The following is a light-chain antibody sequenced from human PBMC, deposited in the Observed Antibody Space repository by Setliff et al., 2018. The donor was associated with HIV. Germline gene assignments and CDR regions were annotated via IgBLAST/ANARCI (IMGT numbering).Light chain of an antibody. CDR1: SSDVGRYNL. J-gene: IGLJ1*01. CDR2: QAT. V-gene: IGLV2-23*01. CDR3: CSNTGSNTYV. Sequence: QSALTQPASVSGSPGQSITISCTGTSSDVGRYNLVSWYQQHPGKAPKLMIYQATKRPSGVSNRFSGSKSGNTASLTISGLQAEDEADYYCCSNTGSNTYVFGTGAKVTVL.